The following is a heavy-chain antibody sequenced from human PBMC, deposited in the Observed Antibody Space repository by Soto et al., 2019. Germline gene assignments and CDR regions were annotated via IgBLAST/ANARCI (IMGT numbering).Heavy chain of an antibody. CDR2: IYPVDSGT. CDR3: ARGEMLGGYSGSYDYFDY. J-gene: IGHJ4*02. Sequence: ESLQVSRKSSGYSFASYWIVWVSQMPGKGLEWMGIIYPVDSGTRYSQSFQGQVTISADKSISTAYLQWRSLKPSDTAMYYCARGEMLGGYSGSYDYFDYWGQGTLVTVPS. D-gene: IGHD1-26*01. CDR1: GYSFASYW. V-gene: IGHV5-51*01.